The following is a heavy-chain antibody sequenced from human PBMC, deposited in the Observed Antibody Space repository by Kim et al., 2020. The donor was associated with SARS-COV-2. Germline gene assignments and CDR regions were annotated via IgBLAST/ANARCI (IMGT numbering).Heavy chain of an antibody. D-gene: IGHD5-18*01. CDR2: VNHNGAT. CDR3: ATGYRYGVPDC. CDR1: GVSFSNYY. V-gene: IGHV4-34*01. Sequence: SETLSLTCAVHGVSFSNYYWSWIRQSPGKGLEWIGEVNHNGATDYNPSLRSRVTISVDTSKNHLSLSLASLTAADTGLYFCATGYRYGVPDCWGQGTLVTVSS. J-gene: IGHJ4*02.